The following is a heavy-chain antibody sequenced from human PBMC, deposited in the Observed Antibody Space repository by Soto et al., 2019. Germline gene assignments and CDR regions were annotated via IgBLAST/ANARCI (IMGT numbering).Heavy chain of an antibody. J-gene: IGHJ4*02. CDR2: IEISGRAT. CDR3: AKGDGGYFDH. CDR1: GFSFSNYA. D-gene: IGHD3-16*01. Sequence: EVQLLESGGGLVQPGWSLRLSCIASGFSFSNYAMIWVLQAPGKGPEWVSSIEISGRATYYADAVKGRFTISRDDSKNAVYLQMNSLRGEDTSVYFCAKGDGGYFDHWGQGSLVTVSS. V-gene: IGHV3-23*05.